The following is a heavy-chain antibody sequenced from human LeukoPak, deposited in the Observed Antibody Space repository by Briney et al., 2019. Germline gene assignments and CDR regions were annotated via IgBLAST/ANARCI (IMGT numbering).Heavy chain of an antibody. CDR3: ATDPNQPTYGMDV. J-gene: IGHJ6*02. Sequence: PGTSLRLSCAASGITFGRTGMHWVRQAPGKGLEWVAVIWNDGSNKYYADSVKGRFTISRDNSKNTLYLQMNSLRAEDTAVYYCATDPNQPTYGMDVWGQGTTVTVSS. CDR2: IWNDGSNK. CDR1: GITFGRTG. V-gene: IGHV3-33*03. D-gene: IGHD1-14*01.